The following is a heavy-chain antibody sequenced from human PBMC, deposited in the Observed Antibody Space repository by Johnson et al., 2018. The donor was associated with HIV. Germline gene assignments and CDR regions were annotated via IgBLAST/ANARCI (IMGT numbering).Heavy chain of an antibody. Sequence: MHLVESGGGLVQPGGSLRLSCAASGFTFSSYDMHWVRQTTGKGLEWVSVIDTAGDTYYAGSVKGRFTISRENAKKSLYLQMNSLRPEDTAVYYCVRGGQWGATDAFDVWGQGTMVTVSS. D-gene: IGHD6-19*01. CDR2: IDTAGDT. V-gene: IGHV3-13*01. CDR1: GFTFSSYD. J-gene: IGHJ3*01. CDR3: VRGGQWGATDAFDV.